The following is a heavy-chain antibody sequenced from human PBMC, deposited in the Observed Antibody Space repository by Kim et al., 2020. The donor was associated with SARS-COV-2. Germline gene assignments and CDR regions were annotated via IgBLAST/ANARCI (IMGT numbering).Heavy chain of an antibody. V-gene: IGHV3-23*01. D-gene: IGHD6-13*01. J-gene: IGHJ5*01. CDR3: AKDMMYSRGWFAS. Sequence: YADFVKGRFTIPRDNSKNTLYVQMNTLRAEDTAMYYCAKDMMYSRGWFASWGQGTLVAVAS.